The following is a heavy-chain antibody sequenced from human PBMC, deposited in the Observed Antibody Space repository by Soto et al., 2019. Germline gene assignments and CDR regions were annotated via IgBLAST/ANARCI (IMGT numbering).Heavy chain of an antibody. V-gene: IGHV3-21*01. CDR1: GFPFSTYT. CDR3: ARDQPHDYNYDSSGYWRGAFDV. CDR2: IDSSSSFI. J-gene: IGHJ3*01. Sequence: VQLVESGGGLVKPGGSLRLSRAASGFPFSTYTMNWVRQAPGKGLEWVSSIDSSSSFIYYADSVKGRFTISRDDAKKSLYLQMNSLRAEDTAVYYCARDQPHDYNYDSSGYWRGAFDVWGQGIMVTVVS. D-gene: IGHD3-22*01.